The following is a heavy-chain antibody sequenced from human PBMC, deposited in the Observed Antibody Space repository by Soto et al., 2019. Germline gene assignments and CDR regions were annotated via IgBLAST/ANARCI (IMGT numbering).Heavy chain of an antibody. CDR1: GGSLSGYY. J-gene: IGHJ6*02. D-gene: IGHD2-2*01. CDR2: INHSGST. CDR3: ARGWGYCSSTSCYGYYYYYGMDV. Sequence: SETLSLTCAVYGGSLSGYYWSWIRQPPGKGLEWIGEINHSGSTNYNPSLKSRVTISVDTSKNQFSLKLSSVTAADTAVYYCARGWGYCSSTSCYGYYYYYGMDVWGQGTTVTVSS. V-gene: IGHV4-34*01.